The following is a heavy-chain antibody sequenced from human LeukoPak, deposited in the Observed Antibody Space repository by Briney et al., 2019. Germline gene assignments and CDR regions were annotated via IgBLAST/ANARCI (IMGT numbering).Heavy chain of an antibody. D-gene: IGHD2-2*01. Sequence: GGSLRLSCAASGFTFSSYGMHWVRQAPGKGLEWVAVISYDGSNKYYADSVKGRFTISRDNSKNTLYLQMNSLRAEDTAVYYCAKVLVGRYRSSTSCYAGGGTDYYYYYGMDVWGQGTTVTVSS. CDR3: AKVLVGRYRSSTSCYAGGGTDYYYYYGMDV. J-gene: IGHJ6*02. CDR1: GFTFSSYG. V-gene: IGHV3-30*18. CDR2: ISYDGSNK.